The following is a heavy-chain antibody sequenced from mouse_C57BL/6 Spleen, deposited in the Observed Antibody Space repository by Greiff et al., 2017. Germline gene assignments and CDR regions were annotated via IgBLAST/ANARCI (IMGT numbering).Heavy chain of an antibody. CDR2: INPNNGGT. J-gene: IGHJ1*03. D-gene: IGHD2-3*01. CDR3: ARSNPDGYYWYFDV. Sequence: VQLQQSGPELVKPGASVKMSCKASGYTFTDYNMHWVKQSHGKSLEWIGYINPNNGGTSYNQKFKGKATLTVNKSSSTAYMELRSLTSEDSAVYYCARSNPDGYYWYFDVWGTGTTVTVSS. V-gene: IGHV1-22*01. CDR1: GYTFTDYN.